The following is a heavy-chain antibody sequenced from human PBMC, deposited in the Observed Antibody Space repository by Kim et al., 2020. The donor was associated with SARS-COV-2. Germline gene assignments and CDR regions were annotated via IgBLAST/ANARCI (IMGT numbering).Heavy chain of an antibody. CDR3: EKGGEDFDWTPGDS. D-gene: IGHD3-9*01. CDR1: GYSFTKYG. Sequence: ASVKVSCKTSGYSFTKYGISWVRQAPGQGLAWMGWIRAYNGNTNCAQYLQDRVTMTTDTSTSKAYLELRSLRSDATAVYYCEKGGEDFDWTPGDSGGQGTLVTVSS. V-gene: IGHV1-18*01. J-gene: IGHJ4*02. CDR2: IRAYNGNT.